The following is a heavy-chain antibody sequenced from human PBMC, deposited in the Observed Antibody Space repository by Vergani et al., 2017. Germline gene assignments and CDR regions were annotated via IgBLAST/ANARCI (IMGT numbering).Heavy chain of an antibody. CDR3: TRGGVYYHDRAGHGYDPYTGLDL. Sequence: EVDLVESGGGLAQPGGSLRLSCEASGITFWKFGMHWVRQGPGKGLEWVSGISWNSGAVDYADSVRGRFTISRDNAKNSLFLEMNSLRFEDTAVYFCTRGGVYYHDRAGHGYDPYTGLDLWRQGTLVTVSS. J-gene: IGHJ3*01. CDR2: ISWNSGAV. D-gene: IGHD5-12*01. CDR1: GITFWKFG. V-gene: IGHV3-9*01.